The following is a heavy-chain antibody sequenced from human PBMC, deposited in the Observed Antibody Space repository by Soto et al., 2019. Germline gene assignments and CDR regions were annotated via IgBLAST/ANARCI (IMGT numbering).Heavy chain of an antibody. Sequence: SETLSPTCAVSSGTLVNDYLWGLVRPSPGEGLGWVGGTSHDGVTNYNPSLKSRVTISVDTSKNQFSLKLSSVTAADTAVYYCARRRGPLYGSGSYYPLVNNWWFDPWGQGTLVTVSS. CDR3: ARRRGPLYGSGSYYPLVNNWWFDP. J-gene: IGHJ5*02. V-gene: IGHV4-4*02. CDR2: TSHDGVT. CDR1: SGTLVNDYL. D-gene: IGHD3-10*01.